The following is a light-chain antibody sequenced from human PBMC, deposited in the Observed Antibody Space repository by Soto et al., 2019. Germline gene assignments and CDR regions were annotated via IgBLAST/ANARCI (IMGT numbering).Light chain of an antibody. CDR2: DAS. J-gene: IGKJ5*01. Sequence: IVLRQSPATLSLSPCERATLSWRASLNVNIYLAWYQQKPGQAPRLLIYDASNRAAGIPARFSGSGSGTDFTLTISSLEPEDFAIYYCQQRQYWPPITFGQGTRLEIK. CDR3: QQRQYWPPIT. CDR1: LNVNIY. V-gene: IGKV3-11*01.